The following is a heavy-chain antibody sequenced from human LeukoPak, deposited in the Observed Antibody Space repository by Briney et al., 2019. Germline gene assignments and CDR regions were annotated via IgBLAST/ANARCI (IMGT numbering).Heavy chain of an antibody. CDR1: GFTFNSYS. Sequence: GSLRLSCAASGFTFNSYSMNWVRQAPGKGLEWVSYISSSSSTIYYADSVKGRFTISRDNAKNSLYLQMNSLRDEDTAVYYCARGGPRGYGTVAFDIWGQGTMVTVSS. D-gene: IGHD5-18*01. CDR3: ARGGPRGYGTVAFDI. V-gene: IGHV3-48*02. CDR2: ISSSSSTI. J-gene: IGHJ3*02.